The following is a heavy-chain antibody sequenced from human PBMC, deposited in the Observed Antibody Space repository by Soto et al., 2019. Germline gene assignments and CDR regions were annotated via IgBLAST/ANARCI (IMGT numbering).Heavy chain of an antibody. V-gene: IGHV3-7*01. D-gene: IGHD3-22*01. CDR2: IKQDGSEK. J-gene: IGHJ4*02. CDR3: ARYNWYYYDSSGYYYFDY. CDR1: GFTFSSYW. Sequence: GGSLRLSCAASGFTFSSYWMSWVRQAPGKGLEWVANIKQDGSEKYYVDSVKGRFTISRDNAKNSLYLQMNSLRAEDTAVYYCARYNWYYYDSSGYYYFDYWGQGTLVTVSS.